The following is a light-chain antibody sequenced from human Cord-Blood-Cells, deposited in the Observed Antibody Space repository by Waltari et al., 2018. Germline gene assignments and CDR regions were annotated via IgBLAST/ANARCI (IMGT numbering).Light chain of an antibody. CDR3: QQSYSTPRT. J-gene: IGKJ1*01. CDR1: QSISSY. CDR2: AES. V-gene: IGKV1-39*01. Sequence: DIQMTQSPSSLFASVGDRAPITCRASQSISSYLNCYQQKPGKAPKLLIYAESSLQSGVPSRFSGSGSGTDFTLTISSLQPEDFATYYCQQSYSTPRTFGQGTKVEIK.